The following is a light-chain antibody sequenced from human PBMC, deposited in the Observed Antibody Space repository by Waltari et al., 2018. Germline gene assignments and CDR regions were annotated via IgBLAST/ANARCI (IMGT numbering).Light chain of an antibody. V-gene: IGKV4-1*01. Sequence: DIVMTQSPDSLAVSLGERATINCKSSQSVLSNSNNKNYLAWSQQKPGQPPKLLISWASTRESGVPDRFSGSGSGTDFTLTISSLQAEDVAVYYCQQYYSAPLTFGGGTKVEIK. J-gene: IGKJ4*01. CDR1: QSVLSNSNNKNY. CDR3: QQYYSAPLT. CDR2: WAS.